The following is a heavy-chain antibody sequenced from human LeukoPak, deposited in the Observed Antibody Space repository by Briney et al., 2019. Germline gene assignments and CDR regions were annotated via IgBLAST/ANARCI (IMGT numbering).Heavy chain of an antibody. D-gene: IGHD6-6*01. CDR3: ATSSSSFDAFDI. J-gene: IGHJ3*02. V-gene: IGHV1-24*01. CDR1: GYTLTELS. Sequence: GASVKVSCKVSGYTLTELSMRWVRQAPGKGLEWMGGFDPEDGETIYAQKFQGRVTMTEDTSTDTAYMELSSLRSEDTAVYYRATSSSSFDAFDIWGQGTMVTVSS. CDR2: FDPEDGET.